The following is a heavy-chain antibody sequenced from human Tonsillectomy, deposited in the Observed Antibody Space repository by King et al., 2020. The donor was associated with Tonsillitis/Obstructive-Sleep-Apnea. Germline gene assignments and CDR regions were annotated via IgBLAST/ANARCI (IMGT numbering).Heavy chain of an antibody. V-gene: IGHV1-46*01. CDR1: GYTFTSYY. J-gene: IGHJ6*03. D-gene: IGHD2-21*01. CDR3: ARVPRVAGGPYFYMDV. CDR2: INPTGGST. Sequence: QLVQSGAEVKKPGASVKVSCQASGYTFTSYYMHWVRQAPGQGLEWMGIINPTGGSTTYAQNFQGRVTMTRDTSTSTVYMEMSSLRSDDTAVYYCARVPRVAGGPYFYMDVWGKGTTVTVSS.